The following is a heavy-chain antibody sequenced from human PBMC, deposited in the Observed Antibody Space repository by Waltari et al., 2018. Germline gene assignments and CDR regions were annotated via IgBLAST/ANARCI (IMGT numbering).Heavy chain of an antibody. CDR2: IYSGGST. CDR1: GFTVSSNY. CDR3: ARAQGGRLGEAFDI. V-gene: IGHV3-53*01. D-gene: IGHD2-15*01. J-gene: IGHJ3*02. Sequence: EVQLVESGGGLIQPGGSLRLSCAASGFTVSSNYMNWVRQAPGKGLGWVSVIYSGGSTYYADSVKGLFTISRDNSKNTLYLQMNSLRAEDTAVYYCARAQGGRLGEAFDIWGQGTMVTVSS.